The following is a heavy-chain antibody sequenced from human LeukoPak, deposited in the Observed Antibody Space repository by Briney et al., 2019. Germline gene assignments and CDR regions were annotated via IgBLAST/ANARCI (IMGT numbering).Heavy chain of an antibody. J-gene: IGHJ4*02. CDR1: GFTFSSYG. CDR2: ISYDGSNK. Sequence: GGSLRLSCAASGFTFSSYGMHWVRQAPGKGLEWVAVISYDGSNKYYADSVKGRFTISRDNSKNTLYLQMNSLRAEDTAVYYCADPGVGYWGQGSLVTVSA. D-gene: IGHD2-8*01. CDR3: ADPGVGY. V-gene: IGHV3-30*03.